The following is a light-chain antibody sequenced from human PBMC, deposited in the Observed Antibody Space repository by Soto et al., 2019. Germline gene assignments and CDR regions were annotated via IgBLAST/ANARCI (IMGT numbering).Light chain of an antibody. J-gene: IGKJ4*01. Sequence: DIVMTQSPDSLAVSLGERVTINCKSSQSVLYSSNNKNYLAWYQQKPGQPPKLLIYWASSRESGVPDRFSGSGSGTDFTLTISSLQAEDVASYYCQQYYSIPLTFGGGTMVEMK. CDR3: QQYYSIPLT. V-gene: IGKV4-1*01. CDR2: WAS. CDR1: QSVLYSSNNKNY.